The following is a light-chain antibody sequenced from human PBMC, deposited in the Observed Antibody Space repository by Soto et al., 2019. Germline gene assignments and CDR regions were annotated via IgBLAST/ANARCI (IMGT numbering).Light chain of an antibody. J-gene: IGLJ2*01. CDR3: LXXYSGVRV. CDR2: STS. Sequence: QTVVTQEPSLTVSPGGTVTLTCASSTGAVTSSHYPNWFQQKPGQPPRALIYSTSNKHSWTPARFSGSLLGGKAALTLSGXXXXXXAXXYCLXXYSGVRVFGGGTKLTVL. CDR1: TGAVTSSHY. V-gene: IGLV7-43*01.